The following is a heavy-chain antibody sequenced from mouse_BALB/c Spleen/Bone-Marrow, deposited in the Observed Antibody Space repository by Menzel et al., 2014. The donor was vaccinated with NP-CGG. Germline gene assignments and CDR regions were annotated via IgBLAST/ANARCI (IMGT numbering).Heavy chain of an antibody. CDR3: SRGRRDALDY. J-gene: IGHJ4*01. CDR2: INPSNGGT. V-gene: IGHV1S81*02. Sequence: QVQLQQSGAELVKPGASVKLSCKASGYTFTSYYMYWVKQRPGQGLEWFGEINPSNGGTNFNEKFKNKATLTVDKSSSTAYMQLSSLTSEDSAVYHCSRGRRDALDYWGQGTSVTVSS. CDR1: GYTFTSYY.